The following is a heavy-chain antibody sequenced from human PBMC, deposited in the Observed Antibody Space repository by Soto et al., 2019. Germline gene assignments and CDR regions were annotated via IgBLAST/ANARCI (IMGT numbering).Heavy chain of an antibody. CDR2: INHSGST. CDR3: ARGKTWIQLCSTFDY. J-gene: IGHJ4*02. Sequence: SETLSLTCAVSGGSFSGYYWSWILQPPGKGLEWIGEINHSGSTNYNPSLKSRVTRSVDTSKNQFSLKLSSVTAADTAVYYCARGKTWIQLCSTFDYWGQGTLVTVSS. CDR1: GGSFSGYY. V-gene: IGHV4-34*01. D-gene: IGHD5-18*01.